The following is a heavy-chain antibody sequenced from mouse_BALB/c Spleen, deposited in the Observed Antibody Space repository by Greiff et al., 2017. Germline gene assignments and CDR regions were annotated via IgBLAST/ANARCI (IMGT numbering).Heavy chain of an antibody. Sequence: EVQGVESGGGLVQPGGSRKLSCAASGFTFSSFGMHWVRQAPEKGLEWVAYISSGSSTIYYADTVKGRFTISRDNPKNTLFLQMTSLRSEDTAMYYCARWGYGSSYDYYAMDYWGQGTSVTVSS. D-gene: IGHD1-1*01. CDR2: ISSGSSTI. J-gene: IGHJ4*01. CDR3: ARWGYGSSYDYYAMDY. V-gene: IGHV5-17*02. CDR1: GFTFSSFG.